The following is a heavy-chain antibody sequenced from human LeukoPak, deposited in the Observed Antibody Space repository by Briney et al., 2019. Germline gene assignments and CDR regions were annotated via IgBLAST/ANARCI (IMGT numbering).Heavy chain of an antibody. Sequence: SETLSLTCAVSGGSISSGGYSWSRIRQPPGKGLEWIGYIYYSGSTYYNPSLKSRVTISVDTSKNQFSLKLSSVTAADTAVYYCARGPKGYGAGAVDYWGQGTLVTVSS. CDR2: IYYSGST. CDR3: ARGPKGYGAGAVDY. J-gene: IGHJ4*02. D-gene: IGHD6-13*01. V-gene: IGHV4-30-4*07. CDR1: GGSISSGGYS.